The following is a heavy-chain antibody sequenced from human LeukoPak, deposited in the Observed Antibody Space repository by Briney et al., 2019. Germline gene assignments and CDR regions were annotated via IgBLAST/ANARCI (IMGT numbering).Heavy chain of an antibody. CDR1: GFTFSSYW. D-gene: IGHD1-1*01. CDR3: ATPGWNDVSY. CDR2: IKQDGSER. J-gene: IGHJ4*02. V-gene: IGHV3-7*01. Sequence: PGGSLRLSCAASGFTFSSYWMSWVRQAPGKGLEWVANIKQDGSERYYVDSVKGRFTISRDNAKNSLYLQMNSLRAGDTAVYYCATPGWNDVSYWGQGTLVTVSS.